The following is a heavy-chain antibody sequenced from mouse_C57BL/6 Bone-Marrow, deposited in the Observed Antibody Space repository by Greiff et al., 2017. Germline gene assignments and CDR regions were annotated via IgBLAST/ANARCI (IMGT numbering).Heavy chain of an antibody. CDR1: GYTFTNYW. CDR3: APLLLRAYFDY. D-gene: IGHD1-1*01. CDR2: IYPGGCYT. Sequence: VQLQQSGAELVRPGTSVKMSCKASGYTFTNYWIGWAKQRPGHGLEWIGDIYPGGCYTNYNEKFKGKATLTADKSSSTAYMELRSLTSEDSAVYFCAPLLLRAYFDYWGQGTTLTVSS. J-gene: IGHJ2*01. V-gene: IGHV1-63*01.